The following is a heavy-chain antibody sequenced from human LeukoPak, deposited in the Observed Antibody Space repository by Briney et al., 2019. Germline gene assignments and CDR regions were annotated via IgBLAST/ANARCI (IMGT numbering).Heavy chain of an antibody. J-gene: IGHJ3*02. CDR2: ISYDGSNK. D-gene: IGHD2-2*01. CDR3: AREGPGDIVVVPAPDAFDI. CDR1: GFTFSSYA. V-gene: IGHV3-30-3*01. Sequence: PGRSLRLSCAASGFTFSSYAMHWVRQAPGKGLEWVAVISYDGSNKYYADSVKGRFTISRDNSKNTLYLQMNSLRAEDTAVYYCAREGPGDIVVVPAPDAFDIWGQGTMVTVSS.